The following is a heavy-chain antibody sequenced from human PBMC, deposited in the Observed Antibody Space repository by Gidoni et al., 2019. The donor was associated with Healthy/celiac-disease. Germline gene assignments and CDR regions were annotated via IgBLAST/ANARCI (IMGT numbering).Heavy chain of an antibody. J-gene: IGHJ4*02. CDR3: ARDSYSSSWYQSFDY. CDR1: GFTFSSYW. V-gene: IGHV3-74*01. CDR2: INSDGSST. Sequence: ELQLVESGGGLVQPGGSLRLSCAASGFTFSSYWMHWVRQAPGKGLVGVSRINSDGSSTSYADYVKGRFTISRDNAKNTLYLQMNSLRAEDTAVYYCARDSYSSSWYQSFDYWGQGTLVTVSS. D-gene: IGHD6-13*01.